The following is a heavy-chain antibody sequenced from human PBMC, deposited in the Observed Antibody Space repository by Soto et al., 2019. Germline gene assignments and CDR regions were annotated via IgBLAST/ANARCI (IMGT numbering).Heavy chain of an antibody. Sequence: PSETLSLTCTVSGGSISSSSYYWGWIRQPPGKGLEWIGSIYYSGTTYYNPSLKSRVTISVDMSKNQFSLKLSSVTAADTAVYYCASLVGDYFDTSGPSGYWGQGTLVTVSS. CDR1: GGSISSSSYY. CDR3: ASLVGDYFDTSGPSGY. CDR2: IYYSGTT. D-gene: IGHD3-22*01. J-gene: IGHJ4*02. V-gene: IGHV4-39*01.